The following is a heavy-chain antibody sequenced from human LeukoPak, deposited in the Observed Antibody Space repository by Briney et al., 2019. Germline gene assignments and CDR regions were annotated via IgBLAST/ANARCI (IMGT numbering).Heavy chain of an antibody. CDR1: GYTFSSYV. V-gene: IGHV1-3*03. J-gene: IGHJ6*03. D-gene: IGHD2-15*01. CDR3: ARDRRIGAYSYMDV. CDR2: INAGNGKT. Sequence: ASVKVSCKASGYTFSSYVMQWVRQAPGQRLEWMGWINAGNGKTKYSQEFQGRVTITRDTSASIAYMELSSLRSEDMAVYYCARDRRIGAYSYMDVWGKGTTVTASS.